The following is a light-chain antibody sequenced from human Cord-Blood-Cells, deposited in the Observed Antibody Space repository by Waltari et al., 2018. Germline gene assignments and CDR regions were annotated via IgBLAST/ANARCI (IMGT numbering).Light chain of an antibody. CDR2: EGS. J-gene: IGLJ3*02. Sequence: SALTQPASVSGSPGHSITISCTGTSSDVGSYNLVSWYQQPPGKAPKLMIYEGSKRPSGVSNRFSGSKSGNTASLTISGLQAEDEADYYCCSYAGSSTWVFGGGTKLTVL. CDR1: SSDVGSYNL. CDR3: CSYAGSSTWV. V-gene: IGLV2-23*01.